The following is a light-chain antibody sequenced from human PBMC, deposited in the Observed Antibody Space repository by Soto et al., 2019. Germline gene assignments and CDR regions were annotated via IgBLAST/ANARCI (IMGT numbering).Light chain of an antibody. Sequence: QSALTQPPSAAGSPGQPVTISCTGTSSDVGNYNYVSWYQQHPGKAPKLMIYEVTKRPSGVPDRFSGSKSGNTASLTVSGLQAEDEADYYCSSYAGSKTLFGGGTKLTVL. V-gene: IGLV2-8*01. CDR1: SSDVGNYNY. J-gene: IGLJ3*02. CDR3: SSYAGSKTL. CDR2: EVT.